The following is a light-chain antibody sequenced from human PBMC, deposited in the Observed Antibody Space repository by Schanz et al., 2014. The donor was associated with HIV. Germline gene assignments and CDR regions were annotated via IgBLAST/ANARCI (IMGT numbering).Light chain of an antibody. Sequence: DIQMTQSPSTLSASVGDRISITCRASQSVSTWLAWYQQKPGKAPKLLISEASILETGVPSTFSGSGSGTEFTLTISSLQPDDFATYYCQQCVTYPYTFGQGTKLEIK. CDR2: EAS. J-gene: IGKJ2*01. V-gene: IGKV1-5*03. CDR1: QSVSTW. CDR3: QQCVTYPYT.